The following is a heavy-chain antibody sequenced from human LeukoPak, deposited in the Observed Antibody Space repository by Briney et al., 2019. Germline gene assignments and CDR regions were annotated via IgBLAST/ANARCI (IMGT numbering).Heavy chain of an antibody. Sequence: SETLSLTCTVSGGSISSYYWSWIRQPPGKGLEWIGYIYYSGSTNYNPSLKSRVTISVDTSKNQFSLKPSSVTAADTAVYYCARGPYCSSTSCYQGWFDPWGQGTLVTVSS. V-gene: IGHV4-59*01. CDR2: IYYSGST. CDR1: GGSISSYY. J-gene: IGHJ5*02. CDR3: ARGPYCSSTSCYQGWFDP. D-gene: IGHD2-2*01.